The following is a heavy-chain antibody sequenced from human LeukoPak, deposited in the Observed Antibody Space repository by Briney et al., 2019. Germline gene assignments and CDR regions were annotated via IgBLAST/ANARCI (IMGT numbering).Heavy chain of an antibody. CDR2: IYYSGST. D-gene: IGHD2-2*02. Sequence: SETLSLTCTVSGGSISSYYWNWIRQPPGKGLEWIGYIYYSGSTNYNPSLKSRVTISVDTSKNQFSLKLSSVTAADTAVYFCTRSGLTGMREYPRADYYYYGMDVWGQGTAVTVSS. V-gene: IGHV4-59*12. CDR3: TRSGLTGMREYPRADYYYYGMDV. J-gene: IGHJ6*01. CDR1: GGSISSYY.